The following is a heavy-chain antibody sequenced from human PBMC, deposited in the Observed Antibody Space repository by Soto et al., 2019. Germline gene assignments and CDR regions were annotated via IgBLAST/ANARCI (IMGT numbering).Heavy chain of an antibody. CDR1: GFTFSSYS. V-gene: IGHV3-21*03. D-gene: IGHD3-9*01. CDR2: ISSSSSYI. CDR3: ARPYDILTCYPHDAFDI. J-gene: IGHJ3*02. Sequence: GGSLRLSCAASGFTFSSYSMNWVRQAPGKGLEWVSSISSSSSYIYYADSVKGRFTISRDYAKNSLYLQMNSLRAEDTAVYYCARPYDILTCYPHDAFDIWGQGTMVTVSS.